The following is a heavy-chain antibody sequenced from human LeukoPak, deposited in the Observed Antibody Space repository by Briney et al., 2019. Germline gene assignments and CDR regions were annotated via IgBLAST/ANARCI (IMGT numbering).Heavy chain of an antibody. CDR3: ARVQGYGDYRIDY. D-gene: IGHD4-17*01. J-gene: IGHJ4*02. CDR1: AGSISRYY. V-gene: IGHV4-4*07. Sequence: SETLSLTCTVSAGSISRYYWSWIRQPAGKGLEWIGSTYTSGSTNYNPSLKSRVTMSVDTSKNQFSLKLSSVTAADTAVYYCARVQGYGDYRIDYWGQGTLVTVSS. CDR2: TYTSGST.